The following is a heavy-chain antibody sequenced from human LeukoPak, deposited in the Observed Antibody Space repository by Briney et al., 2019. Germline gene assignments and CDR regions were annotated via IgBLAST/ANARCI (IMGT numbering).Heavy chain of an antibody. D-gene: IGHD3-3*01. CDR2: PSGGST. Sequence: PSGGSTSYAQKFQGRVTMTRDTSTGTVYMELSSLRSEDTAVYYCARTNLEWLYYYYGMDVWGQGTTVTVSS. CDR3: ARTNLEWLYYYYGMDV. V-gene: IGHV1-46*01. J-gene: IGHJ6*02.